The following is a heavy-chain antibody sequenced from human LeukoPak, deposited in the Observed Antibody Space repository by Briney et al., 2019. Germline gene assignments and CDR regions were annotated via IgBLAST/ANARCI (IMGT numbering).Heavy chain of an antibody. CDR1: GFTVTTKS. V-gene: IGHV3-53*01. CDR2: FYSPGST. D-gene: IGHD6-19*01. J-gene: IGHJ4*02. CDR3: ARDRDSGWYPFDY. Sequence: GGSLRLSCAASGFTVTTKSMAWVRQAPGRGLEWVSVFYSPGSTYYADSVHGRFTISRDNSLNTLFLQMNSLRVEDTAVCYCARDRDSGWYPFDYWGQGTLVTVSS.